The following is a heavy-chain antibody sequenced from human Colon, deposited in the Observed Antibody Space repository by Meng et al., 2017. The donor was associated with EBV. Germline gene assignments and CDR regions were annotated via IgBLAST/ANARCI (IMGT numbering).Heavy chain of an antibody. Sequence: QVQLQESGPGLVKPSDTLFLTCAVSGYSIRSSNWWGWIRQPPGKGLVWIGYIYYSGSTYYNPPLKSRVTMSVDTSKNQFSLKLSSVTTVDTAVYYCASLYGDSSVWYLDLWGRGTLVTVS. D-gene: IGHD4-17*01. CDR3: ASLYGDSSVWYLDL. J-gene: IGHJ2*01. CDR2: IYYSGST. CDR1: GYSIRSSNW. V-gene: IGHV4-28*01.